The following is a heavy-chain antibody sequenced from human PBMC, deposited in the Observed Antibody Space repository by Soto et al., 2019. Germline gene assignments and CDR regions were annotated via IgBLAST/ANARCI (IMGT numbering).Heavy chain of an antibody. J-gene: IGHJ6*02. CDR1: GFTFSSYG. Sequence: GGSLRLSCAASGFTFSSYGMHWVRQAPGKGLEWVAVISYDGSNKYYADSVKGRFTISRDNSKNTLYLQMNSLRAEDTAVYYCAKDMTPTPGASEWGYSYGSRYYYYGMDVWGQGTTVTVSS. CDR2: ISYDGSNK. CDR3: AKDMTPTPGASEWGYSYGSRYYYYGMDV. V-gene: IGHV3-30*18. D-gene: IGHD5-18*01.